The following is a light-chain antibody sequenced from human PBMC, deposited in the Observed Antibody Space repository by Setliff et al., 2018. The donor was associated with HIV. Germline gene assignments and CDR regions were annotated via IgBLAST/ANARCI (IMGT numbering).Light chain of an antibody. V-gene: IGLV2-14*01. CDR2: EVR. Sequence: QSVLTQPASVSGSPGQSITISCTGTSSDVGGYNYVSWYQQHPGKAPKLIIYEVRNRPSGVSNRFSGSKSGNTASLTISGLQAEDEADYYCSSYAAIPPYGFGTGTKVTVL. CDR3: SSYAAIPPYG. CDR1: SSDVGGYNY. J-gene: IGLJ1*01.